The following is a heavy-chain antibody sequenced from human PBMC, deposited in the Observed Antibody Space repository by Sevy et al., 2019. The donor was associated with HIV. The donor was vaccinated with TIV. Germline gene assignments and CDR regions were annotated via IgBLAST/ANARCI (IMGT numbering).Heavy chain of an antibody. J-gene: IGHJ1*01. CDR2: ISGSGGRT. D-gene: IGHD3-22*01. CDR1: GFNFNNYA. CDR3: AKDPYSSGEYFQK. Sequence: GGSLRLSCKASGFNFNNYAMSWVRQAPGKGLEWVSTISGSGGRTYTAESVRGRITISRDNSKGTVYLQMNSLRGDDTAIYYCAKDPYSSGEYFQKWGQGARVTVSS. V-gene: IGHV3-23*01.